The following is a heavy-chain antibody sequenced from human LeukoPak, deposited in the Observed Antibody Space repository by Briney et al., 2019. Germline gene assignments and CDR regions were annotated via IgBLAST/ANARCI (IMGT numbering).Heavy chain of an antibody. CDR3: ARDLLSLAAAGAVHFDY. D-gene: IGHD6-13*01. Sequence: GGSLRLSCAASGFTFSSYAMHWVRQAPGKGLEWVAVISYDGSNKYYADSVKGRFTISRDNSKNTLYLQMNSLGAEDTAVYYCARDLLSLAAAGAVHFDYWGQGTLVTVSS. CDR2: ISYDGSNK. V-gene: IGHV3-30*04. CDR1: GFTFSSYA. J-gene: IGHJ4*02.